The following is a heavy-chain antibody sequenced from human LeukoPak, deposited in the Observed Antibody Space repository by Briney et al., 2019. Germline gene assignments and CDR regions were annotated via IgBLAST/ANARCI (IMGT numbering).Heavy chain of an antibody. J-gene: IGHJ5*02. CDR1: GGTFSSFA. Sequence: SVKVSCKASGGTFSSFAINWVRQAPGQGLEWMGGIIPIFGTANYAQKFQGRVTITADESTSTAYMELSSLRSEDTAVYYCARKLGHCTSTSCYGVNWFDPWGQGTLVTVSS. D-gene: IGHD2-2*03. CDR2: IIPIFGTA. CDR3: ARKLGHCTSTSCYGVNWFDP. V-gene: IGHV1-69*13.